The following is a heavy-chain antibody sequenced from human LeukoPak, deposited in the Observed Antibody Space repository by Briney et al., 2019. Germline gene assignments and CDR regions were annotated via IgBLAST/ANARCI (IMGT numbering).Heavy chain of an antibody. CDR3: ARVRSELRYFDWSYYYGMDV. V-gene: IGHV1-18*01. D-gene: IGHD3-9*01. CDR2: ISAYNGNT. J-gene: IGHJ6*02. Sequence: GASVKVSCKASGYTFTSYGISWVRQAPGQGPEWMGWISAYNGNTNYAQKFQGRVTITADESTSTAYMELSSLRSEDTAVYYCARVRSELRYFDWSYYYGMDVWGQGTTVTVSS. CDR1: GYTFTSYG.